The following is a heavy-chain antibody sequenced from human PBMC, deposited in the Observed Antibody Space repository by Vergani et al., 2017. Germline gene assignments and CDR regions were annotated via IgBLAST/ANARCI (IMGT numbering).Heavy chain of an antibody. CDR2: IIPILGIA. CDR1: GYTFTSYA. Sequence: QVQLVQSGSELKKPGASVKVSCKASGYTFTSYAMNWVRQAPGQGLEWMGRIIPILGIANYAQKFQGRVTITADKSTSTAYMELSSLRSEDTAVYYCARVIYGYYYDSSGPLDYWGQGTLVTVSS. V-gene: IGHV1-69*09. D-gene: IGHD3-22*01. J-gene: IGHJ4*02. CDR3: ARVIYGYYYDSSGPLDY.